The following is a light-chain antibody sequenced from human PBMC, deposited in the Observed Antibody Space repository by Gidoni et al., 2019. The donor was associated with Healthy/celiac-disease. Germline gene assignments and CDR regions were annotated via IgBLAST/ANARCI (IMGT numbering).Light chain of an antibody. J-gene: IGKJ2*01. V-gene: IGKV1-5*03. CDR3: QQYNSYSYT. CDR2: KAS. Sequence: DLQMTQSPSTLSASVGDRVTITCRASQSISSWLAWYQQKPGKAPKLLIYKASSVERGVPSRFSGSGSGTEFTLTISSLQPDDCATYYCQQYNSYSYTFGQGTKLEIK. CDR1: QSISSW.